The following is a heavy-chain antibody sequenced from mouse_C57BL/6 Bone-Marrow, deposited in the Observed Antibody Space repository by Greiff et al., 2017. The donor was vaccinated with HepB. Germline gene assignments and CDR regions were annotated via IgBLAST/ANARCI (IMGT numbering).Heavy chain of an antibody. CDR3: ARADSSGLAWFAY. J-gene: IGHJ3*01. Sequence: VQLQQSGAELVRPGTSVKVSCKASGYAFTNYLIEWVKQRPGQGLEWIGVINPGSGGTNYNEKFKGKATLTADKSSSTAYMQISSLTSEDSAVYFCARADSSGLAWFAYWGQGTLVTVSA. D-gene: IGHD3-2*02. V-gene: IGHV1-54*01. CDR1: GYAFTNYL. CDR2: INPGSGGT.